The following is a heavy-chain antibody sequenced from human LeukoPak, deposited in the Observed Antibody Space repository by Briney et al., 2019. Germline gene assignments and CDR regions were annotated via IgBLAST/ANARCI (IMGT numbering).Heavy chain of an antibody. D-gene: IGHD6-13*01. Sequence: SETLSLTCIVSGDSISTNYWSWIRQPPGKGLEWIGYIYYSGRTNYNPSLKSRVTISVDMSKNQFSLKLSSVTAADTAVYYCARAPGIAAAGYNWFDPWGQGTLVTVSS. V-gene: IGHV4-59*12. CDR2: IYYSGRT. J-gene: IGHJ5*02. CDR1: GDSISTNY. CDR3: ARAPGIAAAGYNWFDP.